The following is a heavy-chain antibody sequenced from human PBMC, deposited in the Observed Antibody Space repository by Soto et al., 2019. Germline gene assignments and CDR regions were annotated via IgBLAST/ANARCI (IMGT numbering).Heavy chain of an antibody. J-gene: IGHJ4*02. CDR2: ITRSGGST. CDR3: ARDDYPNAY. Sequence: EVQLLESGGGLVQPGGSLRLSCAASGFTFSSYAMSWVRQAPGKGLEWVSAITRSGGSTHYADSVKGRFTISRDNSKNTLFLQMNSLRAEDTAVYYCARDDYPNAYWGQGTLVTVS. D-gene: IGHD4-17*01. CDR1: GFTFSSYA. V-gene: IGHV3-23*01.